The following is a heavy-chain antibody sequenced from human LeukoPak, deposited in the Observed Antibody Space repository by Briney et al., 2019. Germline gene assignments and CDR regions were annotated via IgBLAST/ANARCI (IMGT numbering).Heavy chain of an antibody. D-gene: IGHD5-12*01. CDR3: ARHKDWWLRYFDY. CDR1: GGSISSSSYY. V-gene: IGHV4-39*01. J-gene: IGHJ4*02. CDR2: IYYSGST. Sequence: SETLSLTCTVSGGSISSSSYYWGWIRQLPGKGLECIGSIYYSGSTYYNPSLKSRVTISVDTSKNQFSLKLSSVTAADTAVYYCARHKDWWLRYFDYWGQGTLVTVSS.